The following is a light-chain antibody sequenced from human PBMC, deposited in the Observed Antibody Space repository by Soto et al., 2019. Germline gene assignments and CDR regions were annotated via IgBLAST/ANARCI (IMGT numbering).Light chain of an antibody. CDR3: TSFTSSSTQV. J-gene: IGLJ1*01. V-gene: IGLV2-14*01. CDR1: SGDVDAFDY. Sequence: QSALPQPASVSGSPGQSITISCTGTSGDVDAFDYVSWYQQHPGKAPKLMIFEVSDRPSGVSDRFSGSKSGSTASLTISGLQAEDEADYFCTSFTSSSTQVFGTGTKVTVL. CDR2: EVS.